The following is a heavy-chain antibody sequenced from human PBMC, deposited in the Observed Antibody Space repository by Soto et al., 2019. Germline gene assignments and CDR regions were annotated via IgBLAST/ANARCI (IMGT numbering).Heavy chain of an antibody. CDR3: SALHY. CDR2: IKSKTDVETT. V-gene: IGHV3-15*01. CDR1: GFTFSNAL. J-gene: IGHJ4*02. Sequence: GGSLSLSCAGSGFTFSNALMSCVRQAQGKGLEWFVRIKSKTDVETTDYAAPVKCRFTISKDDPKNTLDLERNSLKTEGTHVYYCSALHYSDQANVVTVSS.